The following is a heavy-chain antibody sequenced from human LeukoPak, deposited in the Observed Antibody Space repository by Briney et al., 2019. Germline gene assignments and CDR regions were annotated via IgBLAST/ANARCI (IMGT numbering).Heavy chain of an antibody. V-gene: IGHV3-48*01. Sequence: GGSLRLSCSASGFTFSSYSMNWVRQAPGKGLEWVSYISSSSGTIYYADSVKGRFTISRDNAKNSLYLQMNSLRAEDTAVYYCARAPLTIFGVVNYYFDYWGQGTLVTVSS. CDR1: GFTFSSYS. D-gene: IGHD3-3*01. CDR3: ARAPLTIFGVVNYYFDY. CDR2: ISSSSGTI. J-gene: IGHJ4*02.